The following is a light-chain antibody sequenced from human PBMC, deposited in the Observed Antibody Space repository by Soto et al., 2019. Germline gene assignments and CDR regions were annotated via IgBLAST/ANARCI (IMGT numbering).Light chain of an antibody. J-gene: IGKJ1*01. V-gene: IGKV1-5*03. CDR3: QLYNSYRT. CDR2: KAS. Sequence: DIQMTQSPSTLSASVGDRVTITCRASQSISSWLAWYQQKPGKAPKLLIYKASSLESGVPSRFRGSGSGTEFTLTISSLQPDDFATYYCQLYNSYRTFGQGTKVEIK. CDR1: QSISSW.